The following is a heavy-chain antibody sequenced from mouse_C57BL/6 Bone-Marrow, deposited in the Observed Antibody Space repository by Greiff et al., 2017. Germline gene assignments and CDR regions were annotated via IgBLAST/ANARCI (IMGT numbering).Heavy chain of an antibody. J-gene: IGHJ4*01. D-gene: IGHD1-1*01. CDR1: VFTFSDYG. V-gene: IGHV5-17*01. CDR2: ISSGSSTI. CDR3: ARSYYGSSYDAMDY. Sequence: EVQPVESGGGLVKPGGSLKLSCAASVFTFSDYGMHWVRQAPEKGLAWVAYISSGSSTIYYADTVKGRFTISRDNAKNTLFLHMTSLRSEDTAMYYCARSYYGSSYDAMDYWGQGTSVTVSS.